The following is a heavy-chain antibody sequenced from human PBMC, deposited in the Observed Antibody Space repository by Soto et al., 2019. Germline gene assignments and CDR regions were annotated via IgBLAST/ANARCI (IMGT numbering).Heavy chain of an antibody. Sequence: SETLSLTCAVYGGSFSGYYWSWSRQPPGKGLEWIGEINHSGSTNYNPSLKSRVTISVDTSKNQFSLKLSSVTAADTAVYYCARTFMVRGVPYGMDVWGQGTTVTVSS. V-gene: IGHV4-34*01. J-gene: IGHJ6*02. D-gene: IGHD3-10*01. CDR3: ARTFMVRGVPYGMDV. CDR1: GGSFSGYY. CDR2: INHSGST.